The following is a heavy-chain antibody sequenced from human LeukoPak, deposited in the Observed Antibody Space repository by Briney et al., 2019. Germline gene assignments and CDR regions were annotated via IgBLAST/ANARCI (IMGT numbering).Heavy chain of an antibody. CDR2: INTNTGNP. D-gene: IGHD3-22*01. Sequence: ASVKVSCKASGYTFTSYAMNWVRQAPGQGLEWMGWINTNTGNPTYAQGFTGRFVFSLDTSVSTAYLQISSLKAEDTAVYYCARVGGSSGYYTRYYYYYMDVWGKGTTVTVSS. V-gene: IGHV7-4-1*02. CDR3: ARVGGSSGYYTRYYYYYMDV. CDR1: GYTFTSYA. J-gene: IGHJ6*03.